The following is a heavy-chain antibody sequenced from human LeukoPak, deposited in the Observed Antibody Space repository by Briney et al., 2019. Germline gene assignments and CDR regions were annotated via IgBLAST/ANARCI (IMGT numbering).Heavy chain of an antibody. J-gene: IGHJ3*02. CDR3: ASSVYTDSYYYDSSGYYRSAFDI. CDR2: INHSGST. Sequence: SETLSLTCAVYGGSFSGYYWNWIRQPPGKGLEWIGEINHSGSTNYNPSLKSRVTISVDTSKNQFSLKLSSVTAADTAVYYCASSVYTDSYYYDSSGYYRSAFDIWGQGTMVTVSS. CDR1: GGSFSGYY. D-gene: IGHD3-22*01. V-gene: IGHV4-34*01.